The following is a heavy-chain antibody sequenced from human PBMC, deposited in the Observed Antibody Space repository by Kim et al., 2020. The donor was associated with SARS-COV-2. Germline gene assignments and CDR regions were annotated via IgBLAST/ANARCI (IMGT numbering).Heavy chain of an antibody. J-gene: IGHJ6*02. V-gene: IGHV1-3*01. CDR2: INAGNGNT. Sequence: ASVKVSCKASGYTITSYAMHWVRQAPGQRLEWMGWINAGNGNTKYSQKFQGRVTITRDTSASTAYMELSSLRSEDTAVYYCARDPFWRVGMDVGGQGTTVTVSS. CDR3: ARDPFWRVGMDV. D-gene: IGHD3-3*01. CDR1: GYTITSYA.